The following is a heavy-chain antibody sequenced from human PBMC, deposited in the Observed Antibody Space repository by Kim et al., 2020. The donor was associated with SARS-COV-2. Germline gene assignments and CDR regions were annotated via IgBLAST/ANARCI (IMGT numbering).Heavy chain of an antibody. CDR2: IWYDGSNK. J-gene: IGHJ4*02. CDR1: GFTFSSYG. D-gene: IGHD7-27*01. CDR3: AREGGGNWGTVVDY. V-gene: IGHV3-33*01. Sequence: GGSLRLSCAASGFTFSSYGMHWVRQAPGKGLEWVAVIWYDGSNKYYADSVKGRFTISRDNSKNTLYLQMNSLRAEDTAVYYCAREGGGNWGTVVDYWGQGTLVTVSS.